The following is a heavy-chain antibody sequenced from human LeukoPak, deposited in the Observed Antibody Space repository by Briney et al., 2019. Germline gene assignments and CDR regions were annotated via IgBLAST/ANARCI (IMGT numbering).Heavy chain of an antibody. CDR2: INHSGGT. V-gene: IGHV4-34*01. D-gene: IGHD6-6*01. CDR1: GGSFIGYD. Sequence: SETLSLTCAVYGGSFIGYDWTWIRQPPGKELEWIGEINHSGGTNYHPSLKSRVTISVDTSNNQFSLKLSSVTAADAAVYYCASLARGGNWFDPWGQGTLVTVSS. J-gene: IGHJ5*02. CDR3: ASLARGGNWFDP.